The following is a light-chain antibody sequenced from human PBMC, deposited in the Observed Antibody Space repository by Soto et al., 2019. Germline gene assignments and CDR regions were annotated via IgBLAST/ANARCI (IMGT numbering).Light chain of an antibody. Sequence: EIVLTQSPGTLSLSPGERATLSCRASQSVSSSCLGWYQQKPGQAPRLLIYDAYSRVTGSPDMFSGSGSGTDFTLTISRLEPEDFAVYYCQQFCSSPITFAHGTGLAIK. CDR3: QQFCSSPIT. J-gene: IGKJ5*01. V-gene: IGKV3-20*01. CDR1: QSVSSSC. CDR2: DAY.